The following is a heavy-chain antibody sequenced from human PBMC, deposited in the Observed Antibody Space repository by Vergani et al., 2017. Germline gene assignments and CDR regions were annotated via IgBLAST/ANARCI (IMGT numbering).Heavy chain of an antibody. J-gene: IGHJ4*02. CDR1: GGSFSGYT. Sequence: QVQLQQWGAGLLTPSETLSLTCAVYGGSFSGYTWSWIRQPPGKGLEWIGEINHSGSTNYNPSLKSRVTISVDTSKNQFSLKLSSVTDADTAVYYCARSSYGPFDYWGQGTLVTVSS. V-gene: IGHV4-34*01. D-gene: IGHD4-17*01. CDR3: ARSSYGPFDY. CDR2: INHSGST.